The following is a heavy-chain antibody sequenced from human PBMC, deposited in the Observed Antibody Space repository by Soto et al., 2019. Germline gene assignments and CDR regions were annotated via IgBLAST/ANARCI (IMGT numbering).Heavy chain of an antibody. Sequence: PVGSLRLSCSASGFTFSSYAMHWVRQAPGKGLEYVSAISSNGGSTYYADSVKGRFTISRDNSKNTLYLQMSSLRAEDTAVYYCVKCPWIQLWLSPFDYWGQGTLVTVSS. D-gene: IGHD5-18*01. V-gene: IGHV3-64D*06. J-gene: IGHJ4*02. CDR2: ISSNGGST. CDR1: GFTFSSYA. CDR3: VKCPWIQLWLSPFDY.